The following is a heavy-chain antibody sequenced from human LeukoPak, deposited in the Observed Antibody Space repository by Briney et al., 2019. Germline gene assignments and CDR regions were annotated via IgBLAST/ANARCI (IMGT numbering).Heavy chain of an antibody. CDR3: AKVSGRIQIWPQPFGDGMDV. D-gene: IGHD3-10*01. J-gene: IGHJ6*02. CDR2: VSGSGGNT. V-gene: IGHV3-23*01. Sequence: GGSLRLSCAASGFTFSTDVMSWVRQAPGKGLECVSAVSGSGGNTYYADSVKGRFTISRDNSKNMLYLQMNSLRAEDTAVYYCAKVSGRIQIWPQPFGDGMDVWGQGTTVTVSS. CDR1: GFTFSTDV.